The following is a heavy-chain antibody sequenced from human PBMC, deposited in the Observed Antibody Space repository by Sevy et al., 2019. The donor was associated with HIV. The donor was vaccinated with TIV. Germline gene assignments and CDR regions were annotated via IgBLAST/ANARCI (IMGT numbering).Heavy chain of an antibody. D-gene: IGHD5-12*01. CDR1: GFTFSSYS. CDR2: ISSSSSYI. J-gene: IGHJ4*02. Sequence: GGSLRLSCAASGFTFSSYSMNWVRQAPGKGLEWVSSISSSSSYIFYADSVKGRFTISRDNAKNSLYLQMNSLRAEDTAVYYCARQYSGYDPSCFEYWGQGTLVTVSS. V-gene: IGHV3-21*01. CDR3: ARQYSGYDPSCFEY.